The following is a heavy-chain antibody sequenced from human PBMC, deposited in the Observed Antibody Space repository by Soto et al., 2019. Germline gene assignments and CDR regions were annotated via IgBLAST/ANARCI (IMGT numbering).Heavy chain of an antibody. D-gene: IGHD6-6*01. J-gene: IGHJ5*02. CDR2: IRSKANSYAT. CDR1: GFTFSGSA. V-gene: IGHV3-73*01. CDR3: TSPYLKLVGGTVKNWFDP. Sequence: GGSLRLSCAASGFTFSGSAMHWVRQASGKGLEWVGRIRSKANSYATAYAASVKGRFTISRDDSKNTAYLQMNSLKTEDTAVYYCTSPYLKLVGGTVKNWFDPWGQGTLVTVSS.